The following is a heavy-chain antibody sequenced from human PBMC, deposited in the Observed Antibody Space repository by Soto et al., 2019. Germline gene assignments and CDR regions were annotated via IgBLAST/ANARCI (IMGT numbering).Heavy chain of an antibody. Sequence: GASVKVSCKASGYTYTTYGISWVRQAPGQGLEWMGWISTYNGNTNYAQKLQGRVTMTTDTSTSTAYMELRSLRSDDTAVYYCAREKMFFYGSGSPVSNYFDYWGQGTRVT. J-gene: IGHJ4*02. D-gene: IGHD3-10*01. V-gene: IGHV1-18*01. CDR1: GYTYTTYG. CDR2: ISTYNGNT. CDR3: AREKMFFYGSGSPVSNYFDY.